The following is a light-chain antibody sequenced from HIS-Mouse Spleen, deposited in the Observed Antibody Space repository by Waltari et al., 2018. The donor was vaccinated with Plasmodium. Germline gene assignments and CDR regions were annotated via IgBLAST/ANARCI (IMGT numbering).Light chain of an antibody. J-gene: IGLJ3*02. CDR1: PVPKKS. CDR3: YSTDSSGNHRV. Sequence: YELTQPPSVSVSPGQTATITCPLRPVPKKSVDWYQQKSGQAPVLVIYEDSKRPPGIPERFSGASSGTMATLTISGAQVEDEADYYCYSTDSSGNHRVFGGGTKLTVL. CDR2: EDS. V-gene: IGLV3-10*01.